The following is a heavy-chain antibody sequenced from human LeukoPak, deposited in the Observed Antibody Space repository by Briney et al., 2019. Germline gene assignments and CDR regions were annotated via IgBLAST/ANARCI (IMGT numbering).Heavy chain of an antibody. CDR2: IKQDGSEK. J-gene: IGHJ5*02. Sequence: GGSLRLSCEGSGFTFRRYSMHWVRQAPGKGLEWVANIKQDGSEKYYVDSVEGRFTISRDNAQNSMYLQMNSLTAEDTAVYYCARAVMIVATFWFDPWGRGTLVTVPS. V-gene: IGHV3-7*03. CDR1: GFTFRRYS. D-gene: IGHD5-12*01. CDR3: ARAVMIVATFWFDP.